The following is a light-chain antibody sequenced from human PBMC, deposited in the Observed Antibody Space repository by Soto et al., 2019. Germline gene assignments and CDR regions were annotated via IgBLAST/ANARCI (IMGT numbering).Light chain of an antibody. J-gene: IGLJ3*02. CDR1: SSNIGAGHD. CDR2: GNN. CDR3: QSYDDSLTGSRV. V-gene: IGLV1-40*01. Sequence: QPVLTQPPSVSGAPGQTVTVSCTGTSSNIGAGHDVHWYQQIPGRAPKLLIYGNNNRPSGVPDRFSASKSGTSAALTIAGLRAEDEADYHCQSYDDSLTGSRVFGGGTKLTVL.